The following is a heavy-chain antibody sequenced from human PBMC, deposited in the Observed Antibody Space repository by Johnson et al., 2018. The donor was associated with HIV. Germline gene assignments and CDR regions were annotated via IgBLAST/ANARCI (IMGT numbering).Heavy chain of an antibody. J-gene: IGHJ3*02. D-gene: IGHD5-24*01. CDR3: AREMATIRGYAFDI. Sequence: VQLVESGGDLVQPGGSLRLSCVVSGFTFSNYWMEWVRQAPGKGLVWVSRINPDGSQTTYADSVKGRFTISRDNAKNTLYLEMNSLRAEDTAVYYCAREMATIRGYAFDIWGQGTMVTVSS. CDR1: GFTFSNYW. V-gene: IGHV3-74*01. CDR2: INPDGSQT.